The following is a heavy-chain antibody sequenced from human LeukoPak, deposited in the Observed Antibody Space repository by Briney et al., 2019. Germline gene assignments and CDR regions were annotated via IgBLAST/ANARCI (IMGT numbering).Heavy chain of an antibody. Sequence: GGSLRLSCAASGFTFSSYSMNWVRQAPGKGLEWVSSITSSSSYIYYADSVKGRFTISRDNARNSLYLQMNSLRAEDTAVYYCARVGSSTSCYAYWGQGTLVTVSS. CDR2: ITSSSSYI. V-gene: IGHV3-21*01. D-gene: IGHD2-2*01. J-gene: IGHJ4*02. CDR1: GFTFSSYS. CDR3: ARVGSSTSCYAY.